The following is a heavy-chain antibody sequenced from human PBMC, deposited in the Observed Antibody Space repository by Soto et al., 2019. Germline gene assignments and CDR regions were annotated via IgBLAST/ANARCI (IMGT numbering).Heavy chain of an antibody. V-gene: IGHV4-61*01. CDR1: GGSVSSGSYY. J-gene: IGHJ4*02. CDR2: IYYSGST. Sequence: SETLSLTCTVSGGSVSSGSYYWSWIRQPPGKGLEWIGYIYYSGSTNYNPSLKSRVTISVDTSKNQFSLKLSSVTAADTAVYYCATGEGGGFDYWGQGTLVTVSS. CDR3: ATGEGGGFDY. D-gene: IGHD2-21*01.